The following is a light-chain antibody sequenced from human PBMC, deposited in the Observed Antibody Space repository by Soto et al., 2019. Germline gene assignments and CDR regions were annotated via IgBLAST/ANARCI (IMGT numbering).Light chain of an antibody. J-gene: IGKJ5*01. V-gene: IGKV1-5*01. Sequence: DIQMTQSPSTLSASAVDRVTITFRASQPISTWLAWYQQKPGTAPKLLIYAASTLQSGVPSRFSGSGSGTDFTLTISCLQSEDFATYYCQQYYSYPSITFGQGTRLEIK. CDR2: AAS. CDR3: QQYYSYPSIT. CDR1: QPISTW.